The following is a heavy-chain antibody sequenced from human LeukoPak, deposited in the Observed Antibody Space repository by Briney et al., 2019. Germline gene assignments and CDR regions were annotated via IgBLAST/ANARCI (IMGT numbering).Heavy chain of an antibody. D-gene: IGHD2-2*01. Sequence: GRSLRLSCAASGFTFDDYAMHWVRQAPGKGLEWVSGISWNSGSIGYADSVKGRFTISRDNAKNSLYLQMNSLRAEDTALYYCAKEAGPAAMPYFQHWGQGTLVAVSS. CDR3: AKEAGPAAMPYFQH. CDR1: GFTFDDYA. V-gene: IGHV3-9*01. CDR2: ISWNSGSI. J-gene: IGHJ1*01.